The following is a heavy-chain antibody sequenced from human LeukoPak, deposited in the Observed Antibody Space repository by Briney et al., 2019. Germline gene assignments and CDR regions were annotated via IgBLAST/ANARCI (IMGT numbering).Heavy chain of an antibody. CDR2: IYYSGST. CDR3: ARGSYDILTGYLIWFDP. D-gene: IGHD3-9*01. Sequence: SETLSLTCTVSGGSISSYYWSWIRQPPGKGLEWIGYIYYSGSTNYNPSLKSRVTISVDTSKNQFSLKLSSVTAADTAVYYCARGSYDILTGYLIWFDPWGQGTLVTVSS. J-gene: IGHJ5*02. CDR1: GGSISSYY. V-gene: IGHV4-59*01.